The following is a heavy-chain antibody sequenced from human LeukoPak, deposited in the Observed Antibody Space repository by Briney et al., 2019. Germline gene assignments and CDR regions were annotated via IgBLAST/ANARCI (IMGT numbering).Heavy chain of an antibody. J-gene: IGHJ4*02. D-gene: IGHD2-2*01. CDR1: GFAFGEHG. V-gene: IGHV3-20*04. CDR2: INWSGGST. CDR3: ARAPITSPFYFDC. Sequence: GGSLRLSCTASGFAFGEHGMSWVRQVPGKGLEWVSGINWSGGSTGYSDPVGGRFTISRDNAKNSLYLQMDSLRAEDTALYYCARAPITSPFYFDCWGQGTLVTVSS.